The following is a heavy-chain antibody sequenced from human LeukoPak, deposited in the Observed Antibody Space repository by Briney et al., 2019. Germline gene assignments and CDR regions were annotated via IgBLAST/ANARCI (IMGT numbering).Heavy chain of an antibody. D-gene: IGHD1-26*01. CDR3: ARRTSGSYDY. V-gene: IGHV1-2*02. J-gene: IGHJ4*02. CDR2: INPNSGGT. CDR1: GYTFTGYY. Sequence: GASVKVSCKASGYTFTGYYMHWVRQAPGQGLEWMGWINPNSGGTNYAQKFQGRVTITRDTSASTAYMELSSLRSEDMAVYYCARRTSGSYDYWGQGTLVTVSS.